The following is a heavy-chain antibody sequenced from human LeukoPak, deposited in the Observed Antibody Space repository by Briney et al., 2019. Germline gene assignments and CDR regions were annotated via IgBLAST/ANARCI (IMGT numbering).Heavy chain of an antibody. D-gene: IGHD2-2*01. CDR2: ISGSGDAT. J-gene: IGHJ4*02. CDR1: GFTFSSLA. Sequence: AGGSLRLSCTASGFTFSSLAMHWVRQAPGKGLEWVSGISGSGDATYYADSVRGRFTVSRDNSKNTLYLQMSSLRAEDTALYFCARVFSIGFQYGYWGPGTLVTVSS. V-gene: IGHV3-23*01. CDR3: ARVFSIGFQYGY.